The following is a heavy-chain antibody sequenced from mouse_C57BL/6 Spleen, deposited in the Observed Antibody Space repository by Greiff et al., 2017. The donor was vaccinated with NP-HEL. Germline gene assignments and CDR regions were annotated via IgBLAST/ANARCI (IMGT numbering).Heavy chain of an antibody. CDR2: IYPSDSET. V-gene: IGHV1-61*01. J-gene: IGHJ1*03. Sequence: VQLQQPGAELVRPGSSVKLSCKASGYTFTSYWMDWVKQRPGQGLEWIGNIYPSDSETHYNQKFKDKATLTVDKSSSTAYMQLSSLTSEDSAVYYCARTPRGDIEVWGTGTTRTVSS. D-gene: IGHD3-2*01. CDR1: GYTFTSYW. CDR3: ARTPRGDIEV.